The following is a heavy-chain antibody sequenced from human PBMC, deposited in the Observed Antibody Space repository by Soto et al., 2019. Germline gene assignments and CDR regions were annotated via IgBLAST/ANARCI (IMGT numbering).Heavy chain of an antibody. J-gene: IGHJ4*02. V-gene: IGHV2-5*02. CDR1: GFSLSTSGVG. D-gene: IGHD3-3*01. CDR3: AHSSSIRRSGYLPPLFDY. CDR2: IYWDDDK. Sequence: QITLKESGPTLVKPTQTLTLTCTFSGFSLSTSGVGVGWIRQPPGKALEWLALIYWDDDKRYSPSLKSRLTITKDTSNNQVVLTMTNMDPVDTATYYCAHSSSIRRSGYLPPLFDYWGQGTLVTVSS.